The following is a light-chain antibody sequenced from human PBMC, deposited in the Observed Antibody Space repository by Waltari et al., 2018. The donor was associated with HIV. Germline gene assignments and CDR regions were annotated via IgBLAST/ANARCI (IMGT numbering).Light chain of an antibody. CDR3: YSAADNMGV. CDR2: KDN. CDR1: VLAKSY. J-gene: IGLJ3*02. Sequence: SYELTQPSSVSVSPGQTTRLTCSGDVLAKSYPRWFHQKPGQAPVVMIYKDNERPSGIPERFSGSSSGTTVTLTISGAQIEDEADYYCYSAADNMGVFGGGTKLTVL. V-gene: IGLV3-27*01.